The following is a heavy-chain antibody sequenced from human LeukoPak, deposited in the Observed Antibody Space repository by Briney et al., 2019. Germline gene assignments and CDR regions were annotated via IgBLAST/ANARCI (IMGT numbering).Heavy chain of an antibody. CDR2: ISDNARDT. CDR1: GLTFTTSA. CDR3: VRSTFIES. Sequence: GGSLRLSCAASGLTFTTSAMSGFRQAPGKGREWVSAISDNARDTYYADSVKGRFTISRDNSKNTLYLQMNSLRAEDTALYYCVRSTFIESWGQGTLVTVSS. V-gene: IGHV3-23*01. J-gene: IGHJ4*02.